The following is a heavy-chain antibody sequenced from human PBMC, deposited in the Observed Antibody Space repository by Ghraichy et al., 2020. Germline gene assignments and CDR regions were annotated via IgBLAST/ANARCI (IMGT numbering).Heavy chain of an antibody. J-gene: IGHJ4*02. Sequence: LSLTCAPPGFSLSAYAMTWIRKAPGKGLEWVSTISGSGSTTYYADSVKGRFTISRGNFKNTIYLQMNSLRAEDTAVYYCARRVTLFGVGFYFDYWGQGTPVTVST. CDR2: ISGSGSTT. CDR1: GFSLSAYA. D-gene: IGHD3-3*01. V-gene: IGHV3-23*01. CDR3: ARRVTLFGVGFYFDY.